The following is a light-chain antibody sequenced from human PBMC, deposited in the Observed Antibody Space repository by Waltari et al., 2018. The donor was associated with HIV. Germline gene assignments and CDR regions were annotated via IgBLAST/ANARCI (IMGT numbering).Light chain of an antibody. V-gene: IGLV1-40*01. CDR2: GDS. CDR3: QSYDNNLSGLWV. CDR1: NSNIGAGYD. J-gene: IGLJ3*02. Sequence: VLTQPPSVSGAPGQWVTISCTGNNSNIGAGYDVHWYRQFPGSAPELVVYGDSIRPSGVPDRFSGSKSGVSASLDISGLQTEDEGDYYCQSYDNNLSGLWVFGGGTKLTVL.